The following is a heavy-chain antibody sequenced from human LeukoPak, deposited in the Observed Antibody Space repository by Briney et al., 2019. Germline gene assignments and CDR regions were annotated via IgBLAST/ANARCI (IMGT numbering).Heavy chain of an antibody. CDR1: RGTFSSYA. V-gene: IGHV1-69*05. J-gene: IGHJ4*02. D-gene: IGHD4-23*01. Sequence: SVKISCKASRGTFSSYAISWVRQAPRQGLEWMGGIIPIFGTANYAQKFQGRVTITTDESTSTPYMELSSLRSEDTAVYYCAREGGNPRYFDYWGQGTLVTVYS. CDR3: AREGGNPRYFDY. CDR2: IIPIFGTA.